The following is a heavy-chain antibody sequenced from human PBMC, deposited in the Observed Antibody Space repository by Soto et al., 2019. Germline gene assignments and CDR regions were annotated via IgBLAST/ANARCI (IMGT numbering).Heavy chain of an antibody. J-gene: IGHJ4*02. CDR3: AREEKQLSRYGGDFDY. D-gene: IGHD3-16*01. V-gene: IGHV4-61*01. Sequence: QVQLQESGPGLVKPSETLSLTCSVSDGSVNTGNYYWSWIRQPPGKGLESIGHIYYIGTTNYNPSLKSRVTISVDTSKNQFSLKVTSVSAADTAVYFCAREEKQLSRYGGDFDYWGQGILVTVSS. CDR2: IYYIGTT. CDR1: DGSVNTGNYY.